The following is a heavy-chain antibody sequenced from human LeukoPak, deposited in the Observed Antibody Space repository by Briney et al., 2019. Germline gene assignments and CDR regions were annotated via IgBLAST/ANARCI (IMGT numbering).Heavy chain of an antibody. CDR1: GGSISSYY. J-gene: IGHJ5*02. CDR3: ARAPEGFWSARSRFDP. D-gene: IGHD3-3*01. V-gene: IGHV4-59*08. CDR2: IYYSGST. Sequence: PSETLSLTCTVSGGSISSYYWSWIRQPPGKGLEWIGYIYYSGSTYYNPSLKSRVTISVYTSKNQFSLKLSSVTAADTAVYYCARAPEGFWSARSRFDPWGQGTLVTVSS.